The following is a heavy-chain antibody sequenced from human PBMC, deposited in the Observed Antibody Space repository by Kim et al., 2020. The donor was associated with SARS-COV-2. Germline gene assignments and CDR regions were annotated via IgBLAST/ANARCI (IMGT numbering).Heavy chain of an antibody. CDR2: ISGSGGST. Sequence: GGSLRLSCAASRFTFSSYAMSWVRQAPGKGLEWVSAISGSGGSTYYADSVTGRFTISRDSSKNTLYLQMNSLRAEDTAVYYCAKDRGYSGYGYFDYWGQGTLVTVSS. V-gene: IGHV3-23*01. J-gene: IGHJ4*02. CDR1: RFTFSSYA. D-gene: IGHD5-12*01. CDR3: AKDRGYSGYGYFDY.